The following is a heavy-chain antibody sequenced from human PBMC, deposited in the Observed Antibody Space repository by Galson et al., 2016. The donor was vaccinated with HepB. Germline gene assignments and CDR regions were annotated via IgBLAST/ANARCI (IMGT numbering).Heavy chain of an antibody. D-gene: IGHD3-22*01. CDR3: ARLYYYDSSVYPTTFDF. V-gene: IGHV5-51*03. CDR2: IYPGDSDT. Sequence: QSGAEVKKPGESLKISCKGFGYSFSSYWIGWVRQMPGKGLEWMGIIYPGDSDTRYSPSFQGQVTISADKSSSTADLQWSSLKASDTAIYYCARLYYYDSSVYPTTFDFWGQGTLVTVSS. CDR1: GYSFSSYW. J-gene: IGHJ4*02.